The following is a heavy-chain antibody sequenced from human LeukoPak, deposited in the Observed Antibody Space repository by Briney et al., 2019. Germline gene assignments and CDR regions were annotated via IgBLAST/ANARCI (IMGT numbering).Heavy chain of an antibody. J-gene: IGHJ6*03. CDR1: GGTFSSYT. CDR3: AREARLRAMNYYYYMDV. V-gene: IGHV1-69*13. Sequence: SVKVSCKASGGTFSSYTISWVRQAPGQGLEWMGGIIPIFGTANYAQKFQGRVTITADESTSTAYMELSSLRSEDTAVYYCAREARLRAMNYYYYMDVWGKGTTVTVSS. D-gene: IGHD4-17*01. CDR2: IIPIFGTA.